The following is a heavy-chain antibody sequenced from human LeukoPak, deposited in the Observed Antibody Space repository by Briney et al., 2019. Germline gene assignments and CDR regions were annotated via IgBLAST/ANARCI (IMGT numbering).Heavy chain of an antibody. V-gene: IGHV1-69*04. Sequence: SVKVSCKASGGTFSSYAISWVRQAPGQGLEWMGRIIPILGIANYAQKFQGRVTITADKSTSTAYMELSSLRSEDTAVYYCAKEIVVVLFDIWGQGTMVTVSS. D-gene: IGHD3-22*01. J-gene: IGHJ3*02. CDR3: AKEIVVVLFDI. CDR1: GGTFSSYA. CDR2: IIPILGIA.